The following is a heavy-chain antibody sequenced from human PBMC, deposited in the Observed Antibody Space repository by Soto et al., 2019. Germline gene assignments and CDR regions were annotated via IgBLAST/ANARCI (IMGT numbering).Heavy chain of an antibody. V-gene: IGHV3-21*04. D-gene: IGHD3-3*01. CDR2: LSWNSGNI. Sequence: EVQLVESGGGLVKPGGSLRLSCAASGLSFSSYSMNWVRQAPGKGLEWVSVLSWNSGNIGYADSVKGRFTISRDNAKNSLYLQMNSLRAEDTALYYCAKALGSSFLYNAEYFHYWGQGTLVTVSS. J-gene: IGHJ1*01. CDR1: GLSFSSYS. CDR3: AKALGSSFLYNAEYFHY.